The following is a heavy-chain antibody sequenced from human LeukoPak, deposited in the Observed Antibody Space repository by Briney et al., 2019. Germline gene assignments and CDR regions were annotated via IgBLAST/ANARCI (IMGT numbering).Heavy chain of an antibody. V-gene: IGHV4-61*01. CDR1: GGSVSSGSYY. D-gene: IGHD3-10*01. CDR3: ARASGYYGSGSYQIDY. CDR2: IYYSGST. Sequence: SETLSLTCTVSGGSVSSGSYYWSWIRQPPGKGLGWIGYIYYSGSTNYNPSLKSRVTISVDTSKNQFSLKLSSVTAADTAVYYCARASGYYGSGSYQIDYWGQGTLVTVSS. J-gene: IGHJ4*02.